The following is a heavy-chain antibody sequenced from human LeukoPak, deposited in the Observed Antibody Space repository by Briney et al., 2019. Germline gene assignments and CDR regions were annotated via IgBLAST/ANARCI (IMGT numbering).Heavy chain of an antibody. D-gene: IGHD3-10*01. CDR2: IIPIFGTA. Sequence: ASVKVSCKASGRTFSSYAISWVRQAPGQGLEWMGGIIPIFGTANYAQKFQGRVTITADESTSTAYMELSSLRSEDTAVYYCARAHQFGYYYYYMDVWGKGTTVTVSS. V-gene: IGHV1-69*13. CDR1: GRTFSSYA. CDR3: ARAHQFGYYYYYMDV. J-gene: IGHJ6*03.